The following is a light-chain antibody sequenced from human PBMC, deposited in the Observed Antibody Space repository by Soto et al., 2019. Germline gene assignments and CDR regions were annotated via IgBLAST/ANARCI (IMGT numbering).Light chain of an antibody. CDR1: SSDVGSYTY. V-gene: IGLV2-14*01. CDR3: SSYTISSTYV. CDR2: DVS. J-gene: IGLJ1*01. Sequence: QPALTQPASVSGSPGQSIAISCTGTSSDVGSYTYVSWYQQHPGKAPKLMIFDVSNRPSGVSDRFSGSKSGNTASLTISGLQADDEADYYCSSYTISSTYVFGTGTKVTVL.